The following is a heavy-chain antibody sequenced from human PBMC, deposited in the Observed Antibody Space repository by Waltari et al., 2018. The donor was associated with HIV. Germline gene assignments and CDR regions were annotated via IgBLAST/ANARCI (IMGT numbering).Heavy chain of an antibody. CDR3: AKVDGSYFDY. D-gene: IGHD1-26*01. V-gene: IGHV3-23*01. CDR2: ITGTGGNI. Sequence: EVQLSESGGGLLQAGGSMRLSCAVSGFPFNSYAVSWVRQAPGKGREWVSCITGTGGNIFYADSVKGRFTISKDSTKNTLYLQMNGLRVEDTAVYYCAKVDGSYFDYWGQGTLVTVSS. J-gene: IGHJ4*02. CDR1: GFPFNSYA.